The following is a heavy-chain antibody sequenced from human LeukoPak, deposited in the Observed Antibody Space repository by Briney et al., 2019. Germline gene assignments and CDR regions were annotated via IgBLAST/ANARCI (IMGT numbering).Heavy chain of an antibody. CDR1: GFSFSSFW. D-gene: IGHD3-22*01. V-gene: IGHV3-7*01. Sequence: PGGSLRLSCEASGFSFSSFWMSWVRQAPGKGLEWVANIKQDGSEENYVDSVKGRFTISRDNAKNSLYLQMNSLRAEDTAVYYCARDYYDSSGYYDYWGQGTLVTVSS. CDR2: IKQDGSEE. CDR3: ARDYYDSSGYYDY. J-gene: IGHJ4*02.